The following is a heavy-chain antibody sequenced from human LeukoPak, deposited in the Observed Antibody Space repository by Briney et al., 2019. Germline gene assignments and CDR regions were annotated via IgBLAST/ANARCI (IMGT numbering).Heavy chain of an antibody. CDR3: ARDLSGYCSSTSCYTEGGY. CDR2: INPNSGST. D-gene: IGHD2-2*02. Sequence: GASVKVSCKASGYTFTSYDINWVRQAPGQGLEWMGWINPNSGSTNYAQKFQGRVTMTRDTSISTAYMELSRLRSDDTAVYYCARDLSGYCSSTSCYTEGGYWGQGTLVTVSS. V-gene: IGHV1-2*02. CDR1: GYTFTSYD. J-gene: IGHJ4*02.